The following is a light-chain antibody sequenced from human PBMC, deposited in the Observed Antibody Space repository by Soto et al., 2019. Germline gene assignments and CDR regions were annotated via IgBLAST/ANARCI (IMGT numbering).Light chain of an antibody. CDR1: SSDVGGYNY. J-gene: IGLJ2*01. CDR2: EVS. CDR3: SSSTRSDTLL. V-gene: IGLV2-14*01. Sequence: QSALTQPASVSGSPGQSITISCTGTSSDVGGYNYVSWYQQHPGKAPKLMIYEVSNRPSGVSNRFSGSKSGNTAYLTISGLQAEDEADYYCSSSTRSDTLLFGGGTKLT.